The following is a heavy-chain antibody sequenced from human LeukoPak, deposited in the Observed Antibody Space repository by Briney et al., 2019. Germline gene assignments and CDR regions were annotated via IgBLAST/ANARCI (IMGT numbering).Heavy chain of an antibody. CDR2: INHSRST. J-gene: IGHJ6*02. Sequence: PSETLSLTCAVYSGSFSDYYWSWIRQPPGKGLEWIGEINHSRSTNYNPSLKSRVTISVDTSKNQFSLKLSSVTAADTAVYYCARAGSYYYYGMDVWGQGTTVTVSS. CDR3: ARAGSYYYYGMDV. V-gene: IGHV4-34*01. CDR1: SGSFSDYY.